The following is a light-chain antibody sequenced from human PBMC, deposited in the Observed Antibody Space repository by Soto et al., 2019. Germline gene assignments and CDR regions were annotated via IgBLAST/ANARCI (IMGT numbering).Light chain of an antibody. V-gene: IGKV1-5*03. CDR3: QQYNTFWT. Sequence: DVQMTQTPSSLSASVGDRVILTCRASQSIGNWLAWYQQKPGKAPKLLIYKASSLESGVPTRFSGSGSGAEFTLTISSLQPDDSATYYCQQYNTFWTFGQGTKVDI. CDR1: QSIGNW. CDR2: KAS. J-gene: IGKJ1*01.